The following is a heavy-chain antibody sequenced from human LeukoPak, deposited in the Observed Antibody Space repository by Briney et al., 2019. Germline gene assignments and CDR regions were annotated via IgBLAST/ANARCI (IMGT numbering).Heavy chain of an antibody. CDR3: ARLSALYGGREPSHNFDY. J-gene: IGHJ4*02. CDR2: IYYSGST. CDR1: GGSISSSSYY. D-gene: IGHD1-26*01. Sequence: SETLSLTCTVSGGSISSSSYYWGWIRQPPGKGLEWIGSIYYSGSTYYNPSLKSRVTISVDTSKNQFSLKLSSVTAADTAVYYCARLSALYGGREPSHNFDYWGQGTLVTVSS. V-gene: IGHV4-39*01.